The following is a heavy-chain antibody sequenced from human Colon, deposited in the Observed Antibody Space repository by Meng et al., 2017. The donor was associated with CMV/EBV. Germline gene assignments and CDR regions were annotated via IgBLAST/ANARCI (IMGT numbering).Heavy chain of an antibody. Sequence: ASVKVSCKASGYTFTGYYMHWVRQAPGQGLEWMGWINPNSGGTNYAQKFQGRVTMTRDTSISTAYMELSRLRSDDTAVYYCARVTVVVVAARHYYGVDVWGQGTTVTVSS. D-gene: IGHD2-15*01. V-gene: IGHV1-2*02. CDR2: INPNSGGT. CDR3: ARVTVVVVAARHYYGVDV. CDR1: GYTFTGYY. J-gene: IGHJ6*02.